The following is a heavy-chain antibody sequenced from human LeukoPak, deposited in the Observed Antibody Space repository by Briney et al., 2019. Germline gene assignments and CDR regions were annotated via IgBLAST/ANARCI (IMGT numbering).Heavy chain of an antibody. V-gene: IGHV3-23*01. Sequence: GGSLRLSCAASGFTFSSYAMSWVRQAPGKGLKWVSAISGSGGSTYYADSVKGRFTISRDNSKNTLYLQMNSLRAEDTAVYYCAKDTYYYDSITWGQGTLVTVSS. D-gene: IGHD3-22*01. CDR3: AKDTYYYDSIT. CDR1: GFTFSSYA. J-gene: IGHJ5*02. CDR2: ISGSGGST.